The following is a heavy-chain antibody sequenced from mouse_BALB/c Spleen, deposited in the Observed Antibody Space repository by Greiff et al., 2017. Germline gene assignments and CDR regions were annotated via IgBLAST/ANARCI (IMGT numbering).Heavy chain of an antibody. CDR1: GFTFSDYY. V-gene: IGHV5-4*02. J-gene: IGHJ3*01. CDR3: ARDPDGNYQAWFAY. CDR2: ISDGGSYT. Sequence: EVKLMESGGGLVKPGGSLKLSCAASGFTFSDYYMYWVRQTPEKRLEWVATISDGGSYTYYPDSVKGRFTISRDNAKNNLYLQMSSLKSEDTAMYYCARDPDGNYQAWFAYWGQGTLVTGSA. D-gene: IGHD2-1*01.